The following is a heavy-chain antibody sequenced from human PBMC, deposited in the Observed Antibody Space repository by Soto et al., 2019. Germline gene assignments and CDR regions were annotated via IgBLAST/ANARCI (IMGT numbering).Heavy chain of an antibody. J-gene: IGHJ4*02. V-gene: IGHV3-33*01. CDR2: IWYDGNSK. D-gene: IGHD2-21*01. CDR1: GFTFSNYG. CDR3: ARGLHSLFDY. Sequence: GGSLRLSCAASGFTFSNYGMHWVRQAPGKGLEWVAVIWYDGNSKYYADSVKGRFTISRDNSNNTLYVQMTSLRAEDTAVYYCARGLHSLFDYWGQGTLVTVSS.